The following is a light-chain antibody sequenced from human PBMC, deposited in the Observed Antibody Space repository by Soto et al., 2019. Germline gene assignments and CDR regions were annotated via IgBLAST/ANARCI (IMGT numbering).Light chain of an antibody. CDR2: GAS. V-gene: IGKV3-20*01. J-gene: IGKJ1*01. CDR1: QSVSSSY. Sequence: EIVLTQSPGTLSLSPGERATLSCRASQSVSSSYLAWYQQKPGQAPRLLIYGASSRATGIPDRFSGSGSVTDFTLTISRLEPEDFAVYYCQQYGSSPKTFGQGIKVEIK. CDR3: QQYGSSPKT.